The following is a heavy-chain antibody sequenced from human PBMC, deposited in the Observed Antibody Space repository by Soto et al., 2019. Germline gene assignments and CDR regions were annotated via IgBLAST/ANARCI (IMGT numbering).Heavy chain of an antibody. D-gene: IGHD6-19*01. V-gene: IGHV1-18*01. CDR1: GCTFSSYV. J-gene: IGHJ3*02. CDR3: AREAVAGTDDAFDI. Sequence: GSVKGFCKGSGCTFSSYVISWVRQAPGQGLEWMGWISAYNGNTNYAQKLQGRVTMTTDTSTSTAYMELRSLRSDDTAVYYCAREAVAGTDDAFDIWGQGTMVTVSS. CDR2: ISAYNGNT.